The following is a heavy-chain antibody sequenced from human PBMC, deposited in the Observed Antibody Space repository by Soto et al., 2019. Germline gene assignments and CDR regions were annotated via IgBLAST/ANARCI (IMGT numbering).Heavy chain of an antibody. CDR1: EFNFNTND. CDR3: ATGTFFDWLDNPDQPLEI. CDR2: ISISSRTI. V-gene: IGHV3-48*01. D-gene: IGHD3-9*01. J-gene: IGHJ3*02. Sequence: EVQLVESGGGLVQPGGSLRLSCVASEFNFNTNDMNWVRQAPGKGLEWVSFISISSRTIYDADSVRGRFTISRDNAKNSLFLQMTSLRVEDTAVYYCATGTFFDWLDNPDQPLEIWGQGTMVTVSS.